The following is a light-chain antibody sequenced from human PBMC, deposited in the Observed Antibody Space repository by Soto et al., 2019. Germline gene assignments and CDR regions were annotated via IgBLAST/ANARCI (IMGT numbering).Light chain of an antibody. J-gene: IGLJ2*01. CDR1: SSDVDSYNY. CDR2: DVS. V-gene: IGLV2-14*01. Sequence: QSALTQPASVSGSPGQSITISCTETSSDVDSYNYVSWYQQHPDKAPKLMIYDVSNRPSGVSNRFSGSKSGNTASLTISGLQADDEADYYCCSYTSSGAVVFGGGTKLTVL. CDR3: CSYTSSGAVV.